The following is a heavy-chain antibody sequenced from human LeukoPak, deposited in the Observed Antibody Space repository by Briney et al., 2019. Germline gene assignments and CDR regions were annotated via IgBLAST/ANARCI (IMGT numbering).Heavy chain of an antibody. J-gene: IGHJ3*02. CDR3: ARLVVSKGYAFDI. CDR2: INSDGRST. D-gene: IGHD2-15*01. CDR1: RSDFSSYW. Sequence: PGGSLRLSRAASRSDFSSYWMYWVRQAPGKGLVWVSRINSDGRSTTYPDSVKGRFTISRDNAKNTLYLQMNSLRAEDTAVYYCARLVVSKGYAFDIWGQGTMVTVSS. V-gene: IGHV3-74*01.